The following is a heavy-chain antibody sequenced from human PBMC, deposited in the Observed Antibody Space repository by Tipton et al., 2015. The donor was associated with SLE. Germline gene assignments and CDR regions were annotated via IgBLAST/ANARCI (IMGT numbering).Heavy chain of an antibody. V-gene: IGHV4-59*11. CDR2: IYYSGIT. J-gene: IGHJ6*03. CDR1: GGSISSHY. D-gene: IGHD1-7*01. CDR3: ARAPGTTNGYYYMDV. Sequence: TLSLTCTVSGGSISSHYWSWIRQPPGKGLEWIGYIYYSGITYYNPSLKSRVTMSLDTSENQFSLKLSSVTAADTAVYYCARAPGTTNGYYYMDVWGKGTTVTVSS.